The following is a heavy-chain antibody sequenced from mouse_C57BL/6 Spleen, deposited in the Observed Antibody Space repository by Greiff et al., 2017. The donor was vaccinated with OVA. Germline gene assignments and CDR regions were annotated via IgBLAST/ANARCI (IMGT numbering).Heavy chain of an antibody. J-gene: IGHJ4*01. D-gene: IGHD2-5*01. CDR2: IYPGDGDT. Sequence: VNVVESGAELVKPGASVKISCKASGYAFSSYWMNWVKQRPGKGLEWIGQIYPGDGDTNYNGKFKGKATLTADKSSSTAYMQLSSLTSEDSAVYFCARPYYSNYDYAMDYWGQGTSVTVSS. CDR3: ARPYYSNYDYAMDY. V-gene: IGHV1-80*01. CDR1: GYAFSSYW.